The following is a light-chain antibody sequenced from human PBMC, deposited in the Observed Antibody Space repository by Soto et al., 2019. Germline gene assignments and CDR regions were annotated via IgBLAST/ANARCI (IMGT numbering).Light chain of an antibody. V-gene: IGKV1-5*03. CDR1: QTISSW. Sequence: DSQITQSPSTLSASVGDRVTITCRASQTISSWLAWYQQKPGKAPKLLIYKASTLKSGVPSRFSGSGSGTEFTLTISSLQPDDFATYYCQQYNSYLWTFGQGTKVDIK. CDR2: KAS. J-gene: IGKJ1*01. CDR3: QQYNSYLWT.